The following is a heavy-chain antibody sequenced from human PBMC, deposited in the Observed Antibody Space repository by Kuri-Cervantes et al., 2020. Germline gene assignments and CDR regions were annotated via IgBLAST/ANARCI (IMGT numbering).Heavy chain of an antibody. V-gene: IGHV3-11*01. CDR1: GFTFSDYY. D-gene: IGHD5-12*01. CDR2: ISSSGSTI. Sequence: GESLKISCAASGFTFSDYYMSWIRQAPGKGLEWVSYISSSGSTICYADSVKGRFTISRDNAKNSLYLQMNSLRAEDTAVYYCATATPPLRDYWGQGTLVTVSS. J-gene: IGHJ4*02. CDR3: ATATPPLRDY.